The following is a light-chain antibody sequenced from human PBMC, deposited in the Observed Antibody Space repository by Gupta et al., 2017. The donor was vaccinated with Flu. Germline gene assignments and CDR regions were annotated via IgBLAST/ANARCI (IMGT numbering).Light chain of an antibody. Sequence: PGTLSWSPGERATLSCRASQSVSRYVNWYQQRPGQAPRLLIYGSSSRATGIPDRFSGSGSGTDFTLTISRLEPEDFAVYYCQQEDSSPWTFGQGTKVEIK. CDR3: QQEDSSPWT. CDR1: QSVSRY. CDR2: GSS. V-gene: IGKV3-20*01. J-gene: IGKJ1*01.